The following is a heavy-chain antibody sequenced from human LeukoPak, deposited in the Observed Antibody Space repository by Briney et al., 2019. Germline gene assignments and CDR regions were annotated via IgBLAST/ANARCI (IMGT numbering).Heavy chain of an antibody. CDR3: ARDQRQYLPVKYYYYGMDV. CDR2: SIPNHGIA. CDR1: GGSFSSYA. J-gene: IGHJ6*02. Sequence: SGKLSCKGSGGSFSSYAISWVRHAPGQGLGWVVRSIPNHGIANYAQKSQGRVTITTNKSTSTAYMELSNLKSEDTAVSYWARDQRQYLPVKYYYYGMDVWGQGTTVTVSS. D-gene: IGHD3-22*01. V-gene: IGHV1-69*04.